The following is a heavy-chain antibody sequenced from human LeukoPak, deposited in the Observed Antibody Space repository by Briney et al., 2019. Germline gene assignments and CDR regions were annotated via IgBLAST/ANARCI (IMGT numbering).Heavy chain of an antibody. J-gene: IGHJ4*02. CDR2: IWYDGSNK. Sequence: PGGSLRLSCAASGFTFSSYGMHWVRQAPGKGLEWVAVIWYDGSNKYYADSVKGRFTISRDNSKNTLYLQMNSLKAEDTAVYYCAKVKTHWYFDNWGRGTLVTVSS. V-gene: IGHV3-33*06. CDR1: GFTFSSYG. D-gene: IGHD1-1*01. CDR3: AKVKTHWYFDN.